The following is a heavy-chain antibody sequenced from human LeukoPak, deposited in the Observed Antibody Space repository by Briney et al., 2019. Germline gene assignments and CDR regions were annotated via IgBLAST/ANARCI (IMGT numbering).Heavy chain of an antibody. Sequence: SETLSLTCAVYGGSFSGYYWSWIRQPPGKGLEWIGYIYYSGSTNYNPSLKSRVTISVDTSKNQFSLKLSSVTAADTAVYYCARGYSGYDLYYWGQGTLVTVSS. J-gene: IGHJ4*02. CDR3: ARGYSGYDLYY. D-gene: IGHD5-12*01. V-gene: IGHV4-59*01. CDR2: IYYSGST. CDR1: GGSFSGYY.